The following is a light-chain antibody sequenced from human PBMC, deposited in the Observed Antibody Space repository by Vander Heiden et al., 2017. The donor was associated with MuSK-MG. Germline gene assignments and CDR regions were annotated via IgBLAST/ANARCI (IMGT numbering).Light chain of an antibody. V-gene: IGLV1-44*01. Sequence: QSVLTPPPSASGPPGQRVTISCSGSSPNIGKNPVNWYRQVPGMAPKLLLYTNDQRPSGVPDRFSGSKSGTSASLAVSGLHSEDEADYYCSTWDDNLDGVVFGGGTRLTVL. CDR1: SPNIGKNP. CDR2: TND. J-gene: IGLJ2*01. CDR3: STWDDNLDGVV.